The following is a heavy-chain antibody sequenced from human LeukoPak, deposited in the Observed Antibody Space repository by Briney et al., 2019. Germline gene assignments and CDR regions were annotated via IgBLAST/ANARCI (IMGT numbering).Heavy chain of an antibody. CDR2: IYYRGST. Sequence: SETLSLTCTVSGGSISSTSYYWGRMRQRPGKGLEWIGSIYYRGSTYYNPSLKSRVTISVDTSKNQFSPKLSSVTAADTAVYYRASHPYQLLWVSLLAPWGQGTLVTVSS. CDR1: GGSISSTSYY. V-gene: IGHV4-39*01. CDR3: ASHPYQLLWVSLLAP. J-gene: IGHJ5*02. D-gene: IGHD2-2*01.